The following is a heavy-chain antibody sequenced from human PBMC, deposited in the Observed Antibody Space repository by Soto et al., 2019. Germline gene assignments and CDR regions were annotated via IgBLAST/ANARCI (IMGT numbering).Heavy chain of an antibody. CDR1: GGSISSGDYY. J-gene: IGHJ5*02. V-gene: IGHV4-30-4*01. D-gene: IGHD2-15*01. CDR2: IYYSGST. Sequence: QVQLQESGPGLVKPSQTLSLTCTVSGGSISSGDYYWSWIRQPPGKGLEWIGYIYYSGSTYYNPSLKSRVTISVDPSKNQFSLKLSSVTAADTAVYYCARGVVVAATPWDWFDPWGQGTLVTVSS. CDR3: ARGVVVAATPWDWFDP.